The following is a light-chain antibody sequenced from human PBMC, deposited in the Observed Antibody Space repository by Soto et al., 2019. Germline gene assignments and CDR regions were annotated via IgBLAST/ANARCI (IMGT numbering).Light chain of an antibody. Sequence: QSALTQPASVSGSPGQSITISCTGTSSDVGSDNLVSWYQQHPGKAPKLMIYEGSKRPSGVSNRFSGSKSGNTASLTISGLQAEDEADYYCTSHAGSNNYVFGTGTKVTVL. J-gene: IGLJ1*01. CDR1: SSDVGSDNL. V-gene: IGLV2-23*01. CDR3: TSHAGSNNYV. CDR2: EGS.